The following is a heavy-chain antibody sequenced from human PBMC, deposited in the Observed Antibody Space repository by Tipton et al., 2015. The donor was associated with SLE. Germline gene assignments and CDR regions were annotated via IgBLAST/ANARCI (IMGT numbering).Heavy chain of an antibody. CDR3: ARVNRQQWLVEPFDL. J-gene: IGHJ4*02. V-gene: IGHV1-46*01. CDR1: GETFTNYF. Sequence: QLVQSGAEVRKPGASVKISCKTSGETFTNYFIHWIRQAPGQGLEWMGMIDPSDAVTNFAQRFRARLTMARDTPTRTVYMEVSSLKSEDTAVYYCARVNRQQWLVEPFDLWGQGTLVTVSS. CDR2: IDPSDAVT. D-gene: IGHD6-19*01.